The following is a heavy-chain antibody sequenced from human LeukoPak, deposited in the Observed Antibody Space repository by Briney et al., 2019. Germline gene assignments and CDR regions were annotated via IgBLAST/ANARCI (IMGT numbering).Heavy chain of an antibody. D-gene: IGHD6-13*01. Sequence: GGSLRLSCAASGFAFTGSTMHWVRQASGKGLEWVGRIRSKANSYATAYAASVTGRFTISRDDSKNTAYLQVNSLKTEDRAVDCCTRRGGSWGGGVEYWGQGTLVTVSS. CDR1: GFAFTGST. J-gene: IGHJ4*02. V-gene: IGHV3-73*01. CDR2: IRSKANSYAT. CDR3: TRRGGSWGGGVEY.